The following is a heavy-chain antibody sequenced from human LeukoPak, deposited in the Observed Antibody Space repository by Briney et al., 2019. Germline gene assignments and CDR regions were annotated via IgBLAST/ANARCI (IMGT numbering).Heavy chain of an antibody. CDR1: GXTVSSNY. V-gene: IGHV3-66*01. D-gene: IGHD2-21*02. J-gene: IGHJ3*02. CDR2: IYSGGST. Sequence: GGSLRLSCAASGXTVSSNYMSWVRQAPGKGLEWVSVIYSGGSTYYADSVKGRFTISRDNSKNTLYLQMNSLRAEDTAVYYCARDTYCGGDCYYAFDIWGQGTMVTVSS. CDR3: ARDTYCGGDCYYAFDI.